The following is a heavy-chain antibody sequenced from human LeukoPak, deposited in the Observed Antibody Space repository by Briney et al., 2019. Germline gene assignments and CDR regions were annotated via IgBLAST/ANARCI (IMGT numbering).Heavy chain of an antibody. V-gene: IGHV3-33*08. CDR1: GFTFSTYA. CDR2: IWYDGSNK. CDR3: ARDHPEYSSGAGGYFDY. D-gene: IGHD6-19*01. J-gene: IGHJ4*02. Sequence: PGGSLRLSCAASGFTFSTYALHWVRQAPGKGLEWVAVIWYDGSNKYYADSVKGRFTISRDNSKNTLYLQMNSLRAEDTAVYYCARDHPEYSSGAGGYFDYWGQGTLVTVSS.